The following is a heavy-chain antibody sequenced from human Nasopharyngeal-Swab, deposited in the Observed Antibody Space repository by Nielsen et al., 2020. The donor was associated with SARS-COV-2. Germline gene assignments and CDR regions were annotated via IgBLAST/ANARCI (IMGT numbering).Heavy chain of an antibody. CDR3: ARSGGDYYDSPFDY. CDR1: GGSFSGYF. CDR2: INHSGST. D-gene: IGHD3-22*01. Sequence: SETLSLTCAVSGGSFSGYFWSWIRQPPGKGLEWIGEINHSGSTNYNPSLKSRVTISVDTSKNQFSLKLSSVTAADTAVYYCARSGGDYYDSPFDYWGQGTLVTVSS. V-gene: IGHV4-34*01. J-gene: IGHJ4*02.